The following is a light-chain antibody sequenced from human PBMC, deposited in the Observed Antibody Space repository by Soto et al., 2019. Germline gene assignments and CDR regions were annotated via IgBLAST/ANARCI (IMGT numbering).Light chain of an antibody. CDR2: SNN. Sequence: QPVLTQTPSASGTPGQRVTISCSGGSSNIGSNTVHWYQQLPGTAPKLLIYSNNQRPSGVPDRFSGSKSGTSASLAISGLQSEDEAHYYCAAWDDSLNGYVVFGGGTKLTVL. CDR1: SSNIGSNT. J-gene: IGLJ2*01. V-gene: IGLV1-44*01. CDR3: AAWDDSLNGYVV.